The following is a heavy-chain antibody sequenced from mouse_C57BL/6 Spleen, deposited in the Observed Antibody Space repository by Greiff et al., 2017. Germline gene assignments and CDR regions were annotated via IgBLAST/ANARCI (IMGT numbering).Heavy chain of an antibody. Sequence: VQLQQSGAELVRPGASVKLSCTASGFNIKDYYMHWVKQRPEQGLEWIGRIDPEDGDTEYAPTFQGQATMTADTSSNTAYLQLSSLTSEDTAVYYCTPFTAVDCWGQGTTLTVSS. V-gene: IGHV14-1*01. CDR3: TPFTAVDC. CDR2: IDPEDGDT. D-gene: IGHD1-1*01. J-gene: IGHJ2*01. CDR1: GFNIKDYY.